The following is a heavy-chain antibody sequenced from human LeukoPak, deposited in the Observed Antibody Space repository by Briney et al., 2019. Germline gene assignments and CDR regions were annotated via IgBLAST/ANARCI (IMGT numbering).Heavy chain of an antibody. V-gene: IGHV3-20*04. D-gene: IGHD6-19*01. J-gene: IGHJ4*02. CDR2: INWIGGST. CDR3: ARASSGWYSYYFDY. CDR1: GFTLDDYG. Sequence: GGSLRLSCAASGFTLDDYGMSWVRQAPGKGLEWVSGINWIGGSTGYADSVKGRFTISRDNAKNSLYLQMNSLRAEDTALYYCARASSGWYSYYFDYWGQGTLVTVSS.